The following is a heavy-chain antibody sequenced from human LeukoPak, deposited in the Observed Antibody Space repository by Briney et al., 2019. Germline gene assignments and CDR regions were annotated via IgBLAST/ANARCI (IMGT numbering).Heavy chain of an antibody. CDR3: ARDSYYYYYGMDV. CDR1: DYTFTSYG. V-gene: IGHV1-18*01. J-gene: IGHJ6*02. CDR2: ISAYNGNT. Sequence: ASVKVSCKASDYTFTSYGISWVRQAPGQGLEWMGWISAYNGNTNYAQKLQGRVTMTTDTSTSTAYMELRSLRSDDTAVYYCARDSYYYYYGMDVWGQGTTVTVSS.